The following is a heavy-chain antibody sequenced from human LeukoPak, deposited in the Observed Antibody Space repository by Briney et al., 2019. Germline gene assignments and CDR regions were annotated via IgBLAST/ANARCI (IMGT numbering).Heavy chain of an antibody. CDR1: GFTFSSYS. Sequence: GGSLRLSCAASGFTFSSYSMNWVRQAPGKGLEWVSSISGSSSYIYYADSVKGRFTISRDNAENSLYLQMNSLRAEDTAVYYCARPYSYSSSPAWGQGTLVTVSS. CDR3: ARPYSYSSSPA. CDR2: ISGSSSYI. D-gene: IGHD6-6*01. V-gene: IGHV3-21*01. J-gene: IGHJ5*02.